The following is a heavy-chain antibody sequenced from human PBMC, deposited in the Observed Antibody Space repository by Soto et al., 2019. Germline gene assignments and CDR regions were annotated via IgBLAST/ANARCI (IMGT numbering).Heavy chain of an antibody. D-gene: IGHD6-19*01. CDR2: ISSSSSSYI. CDR1: GFTFSSYS. J-gene: IGHJ4*02. Sequence: GGSLRLSCAASGFTFSSYSMNWVRQAPGKGLEWVSSISSSSSSYIYYADSVKGRFTISRDNAKNSLYLQMNSLRAEDTAVYYCAIQPGIAVAADYWGQGTLVTVSS. CDR3: AIQPGIAVAADY. V-gene: IGHV3-21*01.